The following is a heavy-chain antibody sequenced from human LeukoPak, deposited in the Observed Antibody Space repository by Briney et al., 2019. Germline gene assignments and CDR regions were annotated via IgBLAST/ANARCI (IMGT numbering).Heavy chain of an antibody. D-gene: IGHD3-22*01. V-gene: IGHV4-4*02. J-gene: IGHJ3*02. Sequence: SETLSLTCAVSGGSISSSNWWSWVRQPPGKGLEWIGEIYHSGSTNYNPSLKSRVTISVDKSKNQFSLKLSSVTAADTAVYYCAREVPEEAPYYDSSGYYHDAFDIWGQGTMVTVSS. CDR3: AREVPEEAPYYDSSGYYHDAFDI. CDR2: IYHSGST. CDR1: GGSISSSNW.